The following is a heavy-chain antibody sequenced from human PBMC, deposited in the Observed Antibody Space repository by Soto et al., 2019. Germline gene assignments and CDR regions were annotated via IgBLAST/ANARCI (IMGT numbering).Heavy chain of an antibody. V-gene: IGHV3-30-3*01. D-gene: IGHD5-12*01. CDR2: ISYDGSNK. CDR3: ARDRGEMATISAFDI. J-gene: IGHJ3*02. CDR1: GFTFSSYA. Sequence: GGSLRLSCAASGFTFSSYAMHWVRQAPGKGLEWVAVISYDGSNKYYADSVKGRFTISRDNSKNTLYLQMNSLRAEDTAVYYCARDRGEMATISAFDIWGQGTMVTVSS.